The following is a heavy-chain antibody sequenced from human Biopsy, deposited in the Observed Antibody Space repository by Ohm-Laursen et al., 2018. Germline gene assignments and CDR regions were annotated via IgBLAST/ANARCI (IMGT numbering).Heavy chain of an antibody. V-gene: IGHV1-69*06. D-gene: IGHD3-9*01. CDR1: GGTFSNYG. Sequence: SVKVSCNAPGGTFSNYGVNWVRQAPGQGLEWLGGNIPILGTGSYAQKFQDRVTVAADTSTSTATMELRSLRSDDTAMYYCATKLTGYFHHWGQGTLVIVSS. CDR3: ATKLTGYFHH. CDR2: NIPILGTG. J-gene: IGHJ1*01.